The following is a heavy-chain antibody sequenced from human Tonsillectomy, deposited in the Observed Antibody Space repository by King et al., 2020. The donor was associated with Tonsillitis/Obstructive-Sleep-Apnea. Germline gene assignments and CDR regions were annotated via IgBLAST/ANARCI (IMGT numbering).Heavy chain of an antibody. J-gene: IGHJ4*02. D-gene: IGHD3-3*01. CDR3: AKGSAGRGYYTGFDY. V-gene: IGHV3-23*04. CDR2: ISGSGGST. CDR1: GFTFSSYA. Sequence: VQLVESGGGLVQPGGSLRLSCAASGFTFSSYAMTWVRQAPGKGLEWVSAISGSGGSTYYADSVKGRFTISRDNSKNTLYLQMNSLRAEDTAEYYCAKGSAGRGYYTGFDYWGQGTMVTVAS.